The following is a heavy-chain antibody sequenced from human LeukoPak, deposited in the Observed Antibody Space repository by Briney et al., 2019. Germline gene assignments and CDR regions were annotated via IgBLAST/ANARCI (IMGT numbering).Heavy chain of an antibody. CDR2: IYTSGST. Sequence: SETLSLTCTVSGGSISSYYWSWIRQPAGKGLEWIGRIYTSGSTNYNPSLKSRVTMSVDTSKNQFSLKLSSVTAADTAVYYCARDYDFWSSNYYGVDVWGQGTTVTVSS. V-gene: IGHV4-4*07. CDR1: GGSISSYY. CDR3: ARDYDFWSSNYYGVDV. J-gene: IGHJ6*02. D-gene: IGHD3-3*01.